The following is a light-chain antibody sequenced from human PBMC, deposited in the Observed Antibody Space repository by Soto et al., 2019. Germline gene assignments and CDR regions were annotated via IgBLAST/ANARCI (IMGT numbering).Light chain of an antibody. CDR2: DAS. CDR3: QQYNSYPWT. CDR1: QSISNW. V-gene: IGKV1-5*01. J-gene: IGKJ1*01. Sequence: DIQMTQSPSTLSASVGDSVTITCRASQSISNWLAWSQQKPGKAPKLLIYDASTLPRGVPSRFSGSGSGTEFTLTISSLQPGDFATYYCQQYNSYPWTFGQGTKVDIK.